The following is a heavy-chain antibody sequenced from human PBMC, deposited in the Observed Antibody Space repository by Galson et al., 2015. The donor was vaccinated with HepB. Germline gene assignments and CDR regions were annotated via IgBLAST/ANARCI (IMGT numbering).Heavy chain of an antibody. CDR2: IKSKTDGGTT. J-gene: IGHJ3*02. Sequence: SLRLSCAASGFTFSNAWMNWVRQAPGKGLEWVGRIKSKTDGGTTDYAAPVKGRFTISRDDSKNTLYLQMNSLKTEDTAVYYCTTYGLWELLAFIAPPIWGQGTMVTVSS. V-gene: IGHV3-15*07. D-gene: IGHD1-26*01. CDR3: TTYGLWELLAFIAPPI. CDR1: GFTFSNAW.